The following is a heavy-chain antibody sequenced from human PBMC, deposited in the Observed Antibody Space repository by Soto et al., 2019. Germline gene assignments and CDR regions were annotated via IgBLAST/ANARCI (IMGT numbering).Heavy chain of an antibody. CDR3: ARIRDSSGYYRIFDY. CDR1: GFSLSNARMG. V-gene: IGHV2-26*01. CDR2: IFSNDEK. J-gene: IGHJ4*02. D-gene: IGHD3-22*01. Sequence: SGPTLVNPTETLTLTCTVSGFSLSNARMGVSWIRQPPGKALEWLAHIFSNDEKSYSTSLKSRLTISKDTSKSQVVLTMTNMDPVDTATYYCARIRDSSGYYRIFDYWGQGTLVTVSS.